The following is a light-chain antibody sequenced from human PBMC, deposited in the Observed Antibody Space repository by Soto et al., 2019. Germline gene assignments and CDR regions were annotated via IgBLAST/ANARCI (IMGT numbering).Light chain of an antibody. V-gene: IGKV1-5*03. CDR1: QNINNW. CDR2: ETS. Sequence: DIQMTQSPSTLSASIGDRVTITCRASQNINNWLAWYQQKPGKAPNLLIYETSKLESGVPSRFSGSGSGAEFILTISSLQPDDFATYYCQQYSNYPWTFGQGTKVDIK. CDR3: QQYSNYPWT. J-gene: IGKJ1*01.